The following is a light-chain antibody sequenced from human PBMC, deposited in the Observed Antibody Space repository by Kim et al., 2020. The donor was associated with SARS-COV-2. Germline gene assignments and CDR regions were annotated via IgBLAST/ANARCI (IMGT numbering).Light chain of an antibody. V-gene: IGLV2-23*01. J-gene: IGLJ1*01. CDR2: EDS. CDR3: CSYGGRNTFL. CDR1: SSDVGGYKL. Sequence: QSALTQPASVSGSRGESITISCTGSSSDVGGYKLVSWYQQRPGEAPKVMVYEDSKRPSGVSVRFSGSKSGNTASLTISGLQADDEADYYCCSYGGRNTFLFGTGTKVTVL.